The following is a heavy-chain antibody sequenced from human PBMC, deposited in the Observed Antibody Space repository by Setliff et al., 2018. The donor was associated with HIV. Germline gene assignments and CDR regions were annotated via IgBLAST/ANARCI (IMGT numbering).Heavy chain of an antibody. CDR1: GGSITRTPYY. Sequence: PSETLSLTCTVSGGSITRTPYYWGWIRQPPGKGLEWIGSIHHSGTAYDNPSPKSRVTISVDPSKNQILLRLSSVTAADTAVYYCARLSGGMVPNYWGQGTLVTVSS. V-gene: IGHV4-39*01. CDR3: ARLSGGMVPNY. J-gene: IGHJ4*02. D-gene: IGHD3-10*01. CDR2: IHHSGTA.